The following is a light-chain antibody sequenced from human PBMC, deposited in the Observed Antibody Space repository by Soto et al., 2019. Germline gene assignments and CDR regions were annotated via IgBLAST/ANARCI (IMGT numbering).Light chain of an antibody. CDR2: SAS. V-gene: IGKV1D-12*01. Sequence: DIQMTQSPSSVSASVGDRVTITCRASQAISTWLAWYQQNPGKAPKLLIYSASNLQSGFPSRFSGSGSGTEFTLTISRLHPEDFATYYCQPTNSFPRTFGQGTTLEIK. J-gene: IGKJ1*01. CDR1: QAISTW. CDR3: QPTNSFPRT.